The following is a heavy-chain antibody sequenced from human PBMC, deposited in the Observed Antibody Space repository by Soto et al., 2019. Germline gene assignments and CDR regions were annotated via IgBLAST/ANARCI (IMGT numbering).Heavy chain of an antibody. V-gene: IGHV1-18*01. CDR1: GYTFTRYG. J-gene: IGHJ3*02. CDR3: ARDAGDILVVPAAIDAFDI. Sequence: QDQLVQSGAEVKKPGASVKVSCKASGYTFTRYGISWVRQAPGQGLEWMGWISAYNGNTNYAQKLQGRVTMTTDTSTGTAYMELRSLRSDDTAVYYCARDAGDILVVPAAIDAFDIWGQRTMVTVSS. D-gene: IGHD2-2*01. CDR2: ISAYNGNT.